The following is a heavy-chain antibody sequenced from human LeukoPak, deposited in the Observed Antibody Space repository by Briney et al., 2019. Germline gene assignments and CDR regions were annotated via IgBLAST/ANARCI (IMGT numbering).Heavy chain of an antibody. CDR3: ARVVDDFWSGYYIDKYYMDV. V-gene: IGHV3-21*01. Sequence: PGGSLRLSCAASGFTFSSYSMNWVRQAPGKGLEWVSSISSSSSYIYYADSVKGRFTISRDNAKNSLYLQMNSLRAEDTAVYYCARVVDDFWSGYYIDKYYMDVWGKGTTVTVSS. J-gene: IGHJ6*03. CDR1: GFTFSSYS. CDR2: ISSSSSYI. D-gene: IGHD3-3*01.